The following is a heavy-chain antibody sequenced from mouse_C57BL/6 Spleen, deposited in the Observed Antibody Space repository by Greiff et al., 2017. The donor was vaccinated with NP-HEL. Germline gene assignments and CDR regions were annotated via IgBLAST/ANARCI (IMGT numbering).Heavy chain of an antibody. CDR1: GFTFSDYG. V-gene: IGHV5-17*01. CDR2: ISSGSSTI. Sequence: DVQLVESGGGLVKPGGSLKLSCAASGFTFSDYGMHWVRQAPEKGLEWVAYISSGSSTIYYADTVKGRFTISRDNAKNTLFLQMTSLRSEDTAMYYCARRLTGRDAMDYWGQGTSVTVSS. D-gene: IGHD4-1*01. CDR3: ARRLTGRDAMDY. J-gene: IGHJ4*01.